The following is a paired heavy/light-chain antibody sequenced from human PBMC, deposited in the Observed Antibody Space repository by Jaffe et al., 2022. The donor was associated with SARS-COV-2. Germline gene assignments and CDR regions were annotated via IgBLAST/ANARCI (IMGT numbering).Light chain of an antibody. V-gene: IGLV2-8*01. CDR2: EVS. CDR3: SSYAGSNNKL. CDR1: SSDVGGYNY. Sequence: QSALTQPPSASGSPGQSVTISCTGTSSDVGGYNYVSWYQQHPGKAPKLLIYEVSKRPSGVPDRFSGSKSGNTASLTVSGLQAEDEADYYCSSYAGSNNKLFGGGTKLTVL. J-gene: IGLJ2*01.
Heavy chain of an antibody. CDR1: GVSIRDYY. J-gene: IGHJ3*02. Sequence: QVQLQESGPGLVKPSETLSLSCSVSGVSIRDYYWSWIRQPPGKGLEWVGNIYYSGGTYYTPSLKSRVTISIDTSKNQFSLRLISVTAADTAVYFCARDGVPNAFDIWGQGTMVTVSS. CDR2: IYYSGGT. V-gene: IGHV4-59*01. D-gene: IGHD1-1*01. CDR3: ARDGVPNAFDI.